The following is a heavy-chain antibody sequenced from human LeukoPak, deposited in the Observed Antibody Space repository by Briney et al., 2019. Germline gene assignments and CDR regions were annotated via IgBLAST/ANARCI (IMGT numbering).Heavy chain of an antibody. J-gene: IGHJ1*01. CDR3: TRDNYDSSDYYFD. V-gene: IGHV3-48*03. Sequence: GGSLRLSCAASGFTFSSYEMNWVRQAPGKGLEWVSYISSSGSTIYYADSVKGRFTISRDNAKNSLYLQMNSLRAEDTAVYYCTRDNYDSSDYYFDWGQGTLVPVSS. D-gene: IGHD3-22*01. CDR2: ISSSGSTI. CDR1: GFTFSSYE.